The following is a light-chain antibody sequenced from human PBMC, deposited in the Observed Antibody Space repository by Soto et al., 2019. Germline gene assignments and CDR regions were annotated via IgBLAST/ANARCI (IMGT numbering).Light chain of an antibody. CDR2: DVS. Sequence: QSALTQPASVSGSPGQSITISCTGTSSDVGRYNYVSWYQQYPGKAPKLIIYDVSNRPSGVSDHFSGSKSGNTASLTICGLQAEDEADYYCSSFTTTSIVIFGGGTKLTVL. CDR3: SSFTTTSIVI. V-gene: IGLV2-14*03. J-gene: IGLJ2*01. CDR1: SSDVGRYNY.